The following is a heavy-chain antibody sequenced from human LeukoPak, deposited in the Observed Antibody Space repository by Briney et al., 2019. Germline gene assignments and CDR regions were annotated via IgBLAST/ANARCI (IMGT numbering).Heavy chain of an antibody. D-gene: IGHD3-10*01. Sequence: PGGSLRLSCAASGFTFSSYWMSWVRQAPGKGLEWVANIKQDGSEKYYVDSVKGRFTISRDNAKNTLYLRMNSLRAEDTAVYYCARDAERIRATDGFDIWGQGTMVTVSS. V-gene: IGHV3-7*01. CDR1: GFTFSSYW. J-gene: IGHJ3*02. CDR3: ARDAERIRATDGFDI. CDR2: IKQDGSEK.